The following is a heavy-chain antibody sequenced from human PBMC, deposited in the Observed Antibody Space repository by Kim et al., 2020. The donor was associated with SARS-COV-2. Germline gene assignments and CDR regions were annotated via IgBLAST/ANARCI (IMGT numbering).Heavy chain of an antibody. Sequence: YHPTSVSGRFTISRNNSKNTLYLHMNSLRADDTAVYYCARERSGYYIFDYWGQGIPVTVSS. D-gene: IGHD3-3*01. CDR3: ARERSGYYIFDY. V-gene: IGHV3-30*01. J-gene: IGHJ4*02.